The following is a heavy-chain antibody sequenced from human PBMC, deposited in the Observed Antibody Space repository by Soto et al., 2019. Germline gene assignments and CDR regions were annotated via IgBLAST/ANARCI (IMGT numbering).Heavy chain of an antibody. V-gene: IGHV1-46*01. Sequence: QVQLVQSGAEVKKPGASVKVSCKASGYTFTSYYMHWVRQAPGQGLEWMGIINPSGGSTSYAQKFQGRVXXTXDXXTSTVYMELSSLRSEDTAVYSCASSGPLKMATITPRGQGTLVTVSS. CDR3: ASSGPLKMATITP. D-gene: IGHD5-12*01. CDR2: INPSGGST. CDR1: GYTFTSYY. J-gene: IGHJ5*02.